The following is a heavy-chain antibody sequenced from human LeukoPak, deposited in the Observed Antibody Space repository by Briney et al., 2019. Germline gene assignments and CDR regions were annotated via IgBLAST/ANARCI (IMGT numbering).Heavy chain of an antibody. CDR2: ITPNSGGT. Sequence: ASVKVSCKASGYTFTAYYMHWVRQAPGQGLEWMGWITPNSGGTKYAQRFQGRVTMTRDTSLSTAYMELSGLRSDDTAVDYCARYSDDILTGNYAFDIWGQGTMVTVSS. CDR1: GYTFTAYY. J-gene: IGHJ3*02. D-gene: IGHD3-9*01. CDR3: ARYSDDILTGNYAFDI. V-gene: IGHV1-2*02.